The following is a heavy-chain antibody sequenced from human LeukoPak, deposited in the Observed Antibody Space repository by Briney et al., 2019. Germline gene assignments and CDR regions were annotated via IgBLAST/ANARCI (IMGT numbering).Heavy chain of an antibody. CDR2: ISDGVGKT. CDR3: AKGVGTRLPNWFDP. CDR1: GFTFSSNA. D-gene: IGHD1-26*01. J-gene: IGHJ5*02. Sequence: GGSLRLSCAASGFTFSSNAMSWVRQAPGKGLEWVSGISDGVGKTFYADSVKGRFTISRDNSKNTLYLQMNSLRAEDTAVYYCAKGVGTRLPNWFDPWGQGTLVTVSS. V-gene: IGHV3-23*01.